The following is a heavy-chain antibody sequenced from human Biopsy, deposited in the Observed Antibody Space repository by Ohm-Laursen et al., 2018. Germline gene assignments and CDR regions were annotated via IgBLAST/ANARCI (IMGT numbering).Heavy chain of an antibody. CDR3: ARDTRWSPYHMDV. CDR1: GFPFSDYY. V-gene: IGHV3-11*01. D-gene: IGHD4-23*01. Sequence: PLRLSCAASGFPFSDYYMRWIRQAPGKGLEWVSYISSGGTTIYYADSVKGRFTISRDNAKNSLYLQMNSLRADDTAVYYCARDTRWSPYHMDVWGQGTTVTVSS. J-gene: IGHJ6*02. CDR2: ISSGGTTI.